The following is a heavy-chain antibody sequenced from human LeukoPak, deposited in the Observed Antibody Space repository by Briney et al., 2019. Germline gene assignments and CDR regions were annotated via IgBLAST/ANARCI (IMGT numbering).Heavy chain of an antibody. V-gene: IGHV4-34*01. CDR3: ARGSKMLGYNWFDP. J-gene: IGHJ5*02. D-gene: IGHD1-26*01. Sequence: SETLSLTCAVYGGSFSGYYWNWIRQPPGKGLEWIGEINHSGSTNYIPSPKSRVTISVDTSKNQFSLKLSSVTAADTAVYYCARGSKMLGYNWFDPWGQGTLVTVSS. CDR2: INHSGST. CDR1: GGSFSGYY.